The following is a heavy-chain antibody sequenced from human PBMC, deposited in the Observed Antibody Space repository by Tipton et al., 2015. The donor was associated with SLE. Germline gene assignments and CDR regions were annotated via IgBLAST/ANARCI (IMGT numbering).Heavy chain of an antibody. V-gene: IGHV4-61*02. CDR3: ARDLGSPGNWFDP. J-gene: IGHJ5*02. CDR2: IYSNGAT. D-gene: IGHD1-26*01. CDR1: GVSIMSGGYY. Sequence: TLSLTCNVSGVSIMSGGYYWTWIRQPAGRGLEWIGRIYSNGATNYNPSLMSRVTISVDTPKNQFSLKLTSVTAADTAVYYCARDLGSPGNWFDPCGQGTLVTVSS.